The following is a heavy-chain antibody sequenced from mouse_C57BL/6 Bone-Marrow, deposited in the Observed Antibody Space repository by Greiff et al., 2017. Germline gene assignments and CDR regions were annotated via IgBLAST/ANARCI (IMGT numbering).Heavy chain of an antibody. V-gene: IGHV7-3*01. Sequence: DVKLVESGGGLVQPGGSLSLSCAASGFTFTDYYMSWVRQPPGKALEWLGFIRNKANGYTTEYSASVKGRFTISRDNSQSILYLQMNALRAEDSATYYCAGDSSYAMDYWGQGTSVTVSS. CDR1: GFTFTDYY. CDR2: IRNKANGYTT. CDR3: AGDSSYAMDY. J-gene: IGHJ4*01.